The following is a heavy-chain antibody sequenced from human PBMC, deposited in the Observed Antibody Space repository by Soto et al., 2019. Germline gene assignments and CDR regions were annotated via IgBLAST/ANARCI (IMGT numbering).Heavy chain of an antibody. CDR1: GYTFTSYG. J-gene: IGHJ5*02. D-gene: IGHD2-2*01. Sequence: GDSVKVSCKASGYTFTSYGISWVRQAPGQGLEWMGWISAYNGNTNYAQKLQGRVTMTTDTSTSTAYMELRSLRSDDTAVYYCARDVGYCSSTSCPHNWLDPWGQGPLVPVYS. V-gene: IGHV1-18*01. CDR2: ISAYNGNT. CDR3: ARDVGYCSSTSCPHNWLDP.